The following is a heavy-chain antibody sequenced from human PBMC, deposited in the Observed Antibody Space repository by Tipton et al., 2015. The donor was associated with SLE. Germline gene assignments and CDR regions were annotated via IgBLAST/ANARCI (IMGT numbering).Heavy chain of an antibody. CDR1: GYTFTGYY. Sequence: QLVQSGAEVKKPGASVKVSCKASGYTFTGYYMHWVRQATGQGLEWMGWMNPNSGNTGYAQKFQGRVTMTRNTSVSTAYMDLSSLRSEDTAVYYCARGRRQQLAIWGQGTMVTVSS. CDR2: MNPNSGNT. D-gene: IGHD6-13*01. CDR3: ARGRRQQLAI. J-gene: IGHJ3*02. V-gene: IGHV1-8*02.